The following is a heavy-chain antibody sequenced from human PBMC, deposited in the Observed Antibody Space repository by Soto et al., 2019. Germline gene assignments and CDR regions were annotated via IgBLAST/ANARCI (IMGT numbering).Heavy chain of an antibody. V-gene: IGHV3-23*01. CDR2: ISAVGGDT. Sequence: EVQLLESGGGLVQPGGSLRLFCADSGFTFSSSAMTLVRHVPGKGLEWVSAISAVGGDTYYADSVKGRFTVSRDNSKNILYLQMNNLRAEDTALYYCAKENFGVVHGIDYWGQGTLVTVSS. J-gene: IGHJ4*02. CDR1: GFTFSSSA. D-gene: IGHD3-3*01. CDR3: AKENFGVVHGIDY.